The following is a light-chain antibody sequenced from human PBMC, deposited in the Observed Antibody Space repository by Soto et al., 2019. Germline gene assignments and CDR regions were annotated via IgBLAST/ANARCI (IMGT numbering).Light chain of an antibody. CDR3: QQYDTYSMYT. J-gene: IGKJ2*01. Sequence: DIQMTQAPSTISASVGDRVTITCRASQSINAWLAWYQQKPGKAPKLLIYDVSTLDSGVPSRFSGSASGTEFTLTISSLESDDFATYYCQQYDTYSMYTFGQGTKLEIK. V-gene: IGKV1-5*01. CDR2: DVS. CDR1: QSINAW.